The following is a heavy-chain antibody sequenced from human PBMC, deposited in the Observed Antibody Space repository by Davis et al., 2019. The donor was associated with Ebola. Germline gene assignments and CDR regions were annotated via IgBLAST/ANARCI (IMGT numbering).Heavy chain of an antibody. D-gene: IGHD2-2*01. CDR1: GFTFSSYS. V-gene: IGHV3-21*01. CDR2: ISSSSSYI. CDR3: AREFPAAMGMDA. J-gene: IGHJ6*04. Sequence: GESLKISCAASGFTFSSYSMNWVRQAPGKGLEWVSSISSSSSYIYYADSVKGRFTISRDNAKNSLYLQMNSLRAEDTAVYYCAREFPAAMGMDAWGKGTTVTVSS.